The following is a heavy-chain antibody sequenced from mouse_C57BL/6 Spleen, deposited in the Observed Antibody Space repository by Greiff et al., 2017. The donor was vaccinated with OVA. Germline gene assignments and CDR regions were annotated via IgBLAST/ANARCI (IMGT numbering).Heavy chain of an antibody. D-gene: IGHD2-5*01. Sequence: EVQLVESGGGLVQPGGSLKLSCAASGFTFSDYGMAWVRQAPRKGPEWVAFSSNLAYSIYYADTVTGRFTISRENDKNTLYLEMSSLRSEDTAMYYCARGDSNYGFAYWGQGTLVTVSA. J-gene: IGHJ3*01. CDR2: SSNLAYSI. CDR1: GFTFSDYG. CDR3: ARGDSNYGFAY. V-gene: IGHV5-15*01.